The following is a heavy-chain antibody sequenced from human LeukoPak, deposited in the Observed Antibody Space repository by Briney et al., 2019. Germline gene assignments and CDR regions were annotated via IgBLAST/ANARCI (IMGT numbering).Heavy chain of an antibody. CDR1: GFTFSSYE. Sequence: GGFLRLSCAASGFTFSSYEMNWVRQAPGKGLEWVSYISSSGSTIYYADSVKGRFTISRDNAKNSLYLQMNSLRAEDTAVYYCASSGYYYSFDYWGQGTLVTVSS. V-gene: IGHV3-48*03. CDR3: ASSGYYYSFDY. J-gene: IGHJ4*02. CDR2: ISSSGSTI. D-gene: IGHD3-22*01.